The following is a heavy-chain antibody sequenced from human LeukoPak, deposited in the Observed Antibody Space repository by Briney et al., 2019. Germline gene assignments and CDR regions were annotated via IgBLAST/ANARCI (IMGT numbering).Heavy chain of an antibody. V-gene: IGHV3-23*01. CDR3: AKRGGSSEKFDY. CDR2: ISGGGINT. D-gene: IGHD6-6*01. J-gene: IGHJ4*02. CDR1: GFTFSSYA. Sequence: GGSLRLSCATSGFTFSSYAMRWVRQAPGKGLEWVSGISGGGINTYYAYSVKGRFTISRDNSKNTLYLQMNSLRAEDTAVYYCAKRGGSSEKFDYWGQGTLVTVSS.